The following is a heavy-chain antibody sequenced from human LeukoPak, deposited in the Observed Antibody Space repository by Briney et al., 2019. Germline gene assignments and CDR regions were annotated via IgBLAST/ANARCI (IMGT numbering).Heavy chain of an antibody. CDR1: GGSITSYY. CDR2: IYYSGST. CDR3: ARRVRYTPYWFDP. V-gene: IGHV4-59*12. J-gene: IGHJ5*02. Sequence: SETLSLACTVSGGSITSYYWTWIRQPPGKGLEWIGSIYYSGSTNYNPSLKSRVTISVDTSKNQFSLKLSSVTAADTAVYYCARRVRYTPYWFDPWGQGTLVTVSS. D-gene: IGHD3-9*01.